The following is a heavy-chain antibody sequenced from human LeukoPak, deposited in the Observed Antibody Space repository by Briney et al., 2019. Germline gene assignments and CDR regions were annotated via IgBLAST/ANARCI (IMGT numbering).Heavy chain of an antibody. D-gene: IGHD3-22*01. Sequence: GASVKVSCKASGYTFTGYYMHWVRQAPGQGLEWMGCINPNSGGTNYAQKFKGRVTMTRDTSISTAYMELSRLSSDDPAAYSYARGFPYYPSNYYRDVWGKGPTVTIS. CDR1: GYTFTGYY. V-gene: IGHV1-2*02. CDR3: ARGFPYYPSNYYRDV. CDR2: INPNSGGT. J-gene: IGHJ6*03.